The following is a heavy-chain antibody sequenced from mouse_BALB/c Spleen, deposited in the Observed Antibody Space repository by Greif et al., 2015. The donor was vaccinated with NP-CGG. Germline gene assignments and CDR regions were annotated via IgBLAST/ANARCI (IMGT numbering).Heavy chain of an antibody. CDR1: GYAFSSYW. D-gene: IGHD2-2*01. J-gene: IGHJ3*01. V-gene: IGHV1-80*01. Sequence: QVQLQQSGAELVRPGSSVKISCKASGYAFSSYWMNWVKQRPGQGLEWIGQIYPGDGDTNYNGKFKGKATLTADKSSSTDYMQLSSLTSEDSAGYFCARKEGDGYEGGWFAYWGQGTLVTVSA. CDR3: ARKEGDGYEGGWFAY. CDR2: IYPGDGDT.